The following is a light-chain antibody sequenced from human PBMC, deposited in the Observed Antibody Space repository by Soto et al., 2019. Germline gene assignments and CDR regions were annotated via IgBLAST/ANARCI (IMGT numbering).Light chain of an antibody. CDR3: HQYSSSPQT. J-gene: IGKJ1*01. Sequence: EIVLTQSPDTLSLSPGERATLSCRASQRVSGSYVAWYQQKFGQAPRLLIHGAVSRPAGIPDRFSGSGFGTDFTLTISRLDPEDSAVYYCHQYSSSPQTFGQGTTVEIK. CDR2: GAV. CDR1: QRVSGSY. V-gene: IGKV3-20*01.